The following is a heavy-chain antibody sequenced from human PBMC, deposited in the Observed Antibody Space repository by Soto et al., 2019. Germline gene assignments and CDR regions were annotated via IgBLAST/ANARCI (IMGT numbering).Heavy chain of an antibody. CDR1: GYTFTSYG. D-gene: IGHD6-13*01. J-gene: IGHJ3*02. Sequence: ASVKVSCKASGYTFTSYGISWVRQAPGQGLEWMGWISAYNGNTNYAQKLQGRVTMNTDTSTSTAYMELRSLRSDDTAVYYCARFSDKLGAFDIWGQGTMVTVSS. CDR2: ISAYNGNT. CDR3: ARFSDKLGAFDI. V-gene: IGHV1-18*01.